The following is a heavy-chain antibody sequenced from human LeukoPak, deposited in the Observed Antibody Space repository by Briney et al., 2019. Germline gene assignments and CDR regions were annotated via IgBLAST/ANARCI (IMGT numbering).Heavy chain of an antibody. D-gene: IGHD1-26*01. Sequence: GSLRLSCAASGFTFSSYWMSWVRQAPGKGLEWVANIKQDGSEKYYVDSVKGRFTISRDNAKNSLYLQMNSLRAEDTAVYYCASPRHDGSYSFWGQGTLVTVSS. CDR2: IKQDGSEK. CDR3: ASPRHDGSYSF. V-gene: IGHV3-7*01. CDR1: GFTFSSYW. J-gene: IGHJ4*02.